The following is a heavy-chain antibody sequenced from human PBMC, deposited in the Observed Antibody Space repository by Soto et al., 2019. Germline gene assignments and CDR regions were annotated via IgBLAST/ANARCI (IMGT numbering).Heavy chain of an antibody. D-gene: IGHD2-15*01. CDR3: VQATEYCSGGSCYSWFDP. CDR2: IYWDDDK. V-gene: IGHV2-5*02. CDR1: GFSLSTSGVG. J-gene: IGHJ5*02. Sequence: QITLKESGPTLVKPTQTLTLTCTFSGFSLSTSGVGVGWIRQPPGEALGWLALIYWDDDKRYSPSLRSSLTITKDTSKNQVVLTMTNVDPVDTATYYCVQATEYCSGGSCYSWFDPWGQGTLVTVSS.